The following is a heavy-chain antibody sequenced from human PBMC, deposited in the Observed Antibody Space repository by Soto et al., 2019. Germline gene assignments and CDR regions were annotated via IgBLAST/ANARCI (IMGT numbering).Heavy chain of an antibody. Sequence: EVQLVESGGGLVQPGGSLRLSCAASGFTFTDHYMDWVRQAPGKGLEWIGRIRIKPRGYTTEYAASVTGRFTISRDDSQKSVYLQMKSLKPEETAMYSCVRGTDQNTHFYMDAWAMGLWSPSP. V-gene: IGHV3-72*01. J-gene: IGHJ6*03. CDR3: VRGTDQNTHFYMDA. CDR1: GFTFTDHY. CDR2: IRIKPRGYTT. D-gene: IGHD4-17*01.